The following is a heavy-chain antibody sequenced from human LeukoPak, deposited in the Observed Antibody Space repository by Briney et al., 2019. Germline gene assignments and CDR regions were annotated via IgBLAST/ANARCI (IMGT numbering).Heavy chain of an antibody. V-gene: IGHV3-53*01. CDR1: GFTVSSNY. Sequence: GGSLRLSCAASGFTVSSNYMSRVRQAPGKGLEWVSVIYSGGSTYYADSVKGRFTISRDNSKNTLYLQINSLRAEDTAVYYCAGAPGGWTSRSWREWLLSFDYWGQGTLVTVSS. CDR3: AGAPGGWTSRSWREWLLSFDY. CDR2: IYSGGST. D-gene: IGHD3-3*01. J-gene: IGHJ4*02.